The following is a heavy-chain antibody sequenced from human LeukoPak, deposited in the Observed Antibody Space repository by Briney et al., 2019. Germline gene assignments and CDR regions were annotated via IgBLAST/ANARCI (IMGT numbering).Heavy chain of an antibody. CDR2: IYSGGST. J-gene: IGHJ3*02. D-gene: IGHD6-13*01. CDR1: GFTVSSNY. CDR3: ASNWAAAGAFDI. Sequence: SGGSLRLSCAASGFTVSSNYMSWVRQAPGKGLEWVSVIYSGGSTYYADSVKSRFTISRDNSKNTLYLQMNSLRAEDTAVYYCASNWAAAGAFDIWGQGTMVTVSS. V-gene: IGHV3-66*01.